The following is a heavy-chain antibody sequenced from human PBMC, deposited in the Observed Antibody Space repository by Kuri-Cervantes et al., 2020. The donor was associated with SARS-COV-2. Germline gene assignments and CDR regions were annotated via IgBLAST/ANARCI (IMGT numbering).Heavy chain of an antibody. J-gene: IGHJ4*02. CDR2: IYPGDSDT. V-gene: IGHV5-51*01. CDR1: GYSFTSYW. D-gene: IGHD5-18*01. Sequence: KVSCKGSGYSFTSYWIGWVRQMPGKGLEWMGIIYPGDSDTRYSPSFQGRVTISADKSISTAYLQWSSLKASDTAMYYCARPGYSYGYYYFDYWGQGTLVTVSS. CDR3: ARPGYSYGYYYFDY.